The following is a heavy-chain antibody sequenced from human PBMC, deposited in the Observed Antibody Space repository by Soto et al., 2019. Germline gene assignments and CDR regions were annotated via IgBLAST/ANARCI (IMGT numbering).Heavy chain of an antibody. J-gene: IGHJ3*01. CDR2: LYDLDGS. CDR3: ATRHERETAYDG. CDR1: GFTISGEKY. Sequence: DVQLVESGGGLIQPGESLRLSCAAFGFTISGEKYVAWVRQAPGKGLEWVSALYDLDGSFYAASVKGRFTTSSDSSKTNVYLQMNALRPAGTAVYSCATRHERETAYDGWGEGTTVTVSS. D-gene: IGHD1-1*01. V-gene: IGHV3-53*01.